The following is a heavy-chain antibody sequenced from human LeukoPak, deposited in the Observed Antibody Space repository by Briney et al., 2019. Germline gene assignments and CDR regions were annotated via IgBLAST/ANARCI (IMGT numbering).Heavy chain of an antibody. CDR3: ARVYGSGGYPPYFYYGMDV. D-gene: IGHD3-10*01. CDR2: INHSGST. J-gene: IGHJ6*02. CDR1: GGSFSGYY. Sequence: SETLSLTCAVFGGSFSGYYWSWIRQSPGKGLECIGEINHSGSTNYNPSLKSRVTISVDTSKNQFALKLSSVTAADTAVYYCARVYGSGGYPPYFYYGMDVWGQGTTVTVSS. V-gene: IGHV4-34*01.